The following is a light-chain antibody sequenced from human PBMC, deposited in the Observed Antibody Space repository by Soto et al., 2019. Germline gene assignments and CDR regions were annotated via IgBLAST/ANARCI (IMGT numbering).Light chain of an antibody. CDR1: QRLFNTY. V-gene: IGKV3-20*01. CDR2: DAS. J-gene: IGKJ2*01. CDR3: QQYERPPFA. Sequence: EIVLTQSPGTLSLFPGDRATLSCRASQRLFNTYLAWYQQKPGQAPRLILYDASSRAAVVPDRVTGGGAGTVFPPTIRVQEAEDLAFYCWQQYERPPFAFGQGTKLEIK.